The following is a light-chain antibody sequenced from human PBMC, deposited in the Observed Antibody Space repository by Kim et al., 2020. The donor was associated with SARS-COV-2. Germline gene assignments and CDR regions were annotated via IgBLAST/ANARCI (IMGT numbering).Light chain of an antibody. CDR1: KLGDKY. CDR2: QDT. J-gene: IGLJ2*01. Sequence: YELTQPPSVSVSPGQTASITCSGDKLGDKYACWYQQKPGQSPVLVIYQDTKRPSGIPERFSGSNSGNTTTLTISGTQAMDEADYYCQAWDSSTVVFGGG. V-gene: IGLV3-1*01. CDR3: QAWDSSTVV.